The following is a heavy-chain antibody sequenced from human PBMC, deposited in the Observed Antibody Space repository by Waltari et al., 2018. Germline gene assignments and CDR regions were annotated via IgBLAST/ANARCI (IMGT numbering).Heavy chain of an antibody. J-gene: IGHJ3*02. CDR3: ARDGDRIAAADAFDI. CDR1: GGPISRYY. V-gene: IGHV4-4*07. CDR2: IYTSGST. D-gene: IGHD6-13*01. Sequence: QVQLQESGPGLVKPSETLSLTCTVSGGPISRYYWSWIRQPAGKGLEWIGRIYTSGSTNYNPSLKSRVTMSVDTSKNQFSLKLSSVTAADTAVYYCARDGDRIAAADAFDIWGQGTMVTVSS.